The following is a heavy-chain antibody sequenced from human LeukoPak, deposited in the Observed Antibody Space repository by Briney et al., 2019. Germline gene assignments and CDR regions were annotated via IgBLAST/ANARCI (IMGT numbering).Heavy chain of an antibody. CDR2: INHSGST. J-gene: IGHJ6*03. CDR3: ASRNYDFGSGYYERHYYYYYMDV. V-gene: IGHV4-34*01. Sequence: PSETLSLTCAVYGGSFSGYYWSWIRQPPGKGLEWIGEINHSGSTNYNPSLKSRVTISVDTSKNQFSLKLSSVTAADTAVYYCASRNYDFGSGYYERHYYYYYMDVWGKGTTVTVSS. CDR1: GGSFSGYY. D-gene: IGHD3-3*01.